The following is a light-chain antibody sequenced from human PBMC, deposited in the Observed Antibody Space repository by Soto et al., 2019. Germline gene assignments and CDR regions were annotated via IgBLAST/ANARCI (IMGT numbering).Light chain of an antibody. CDR1: QSVSRY. J-gene: IGKJ1*01. V-gene: IGKV3-20*01. CDR2: EAS. Sequence: EIVLTQSPVTLSLSPGEGATLSCRASQSVSRYLAWYQQKPGQAPRFLIYEASSRATGIPDRFSGSGSGTDFTLTISRLEPEDFAVYYCQQYRTFGQGTKVDIK. CDR3: QQYRT.